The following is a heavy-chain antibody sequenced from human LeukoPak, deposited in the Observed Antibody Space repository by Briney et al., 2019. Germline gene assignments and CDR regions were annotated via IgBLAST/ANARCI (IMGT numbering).Heavy chain of an antibody. CDR1: GFTFSDYY. CDR3: AKGSRLGYYGSGSYYYFDY. CDR2: ISSSGSTI. D-gene: IGHD3-10*01. Sequence: GGSLRLSCAASGFTFSDYYMSWIRQAPGKGLEWVSYISSSGSTIYYADSVKGRFTISRDNSKNTLYLQMNSLRAEDTAVYYCAKGSRLGYYGSGSYYYFDYWGQGTLVTVSS. J-gene: IGHJ4*02. V-gene: IGHV3-11*01.